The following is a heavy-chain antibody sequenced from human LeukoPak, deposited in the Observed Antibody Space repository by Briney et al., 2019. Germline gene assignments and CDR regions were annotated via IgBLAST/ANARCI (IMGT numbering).Heavy chain of an antibody. Sequence: GGSLRLSCAASGFTVSSTYMSWVRQARGRGLEWVSLIYSDGSTFYADSVKGRFTISRDNSKNTLYLQMSSLRAEDTAVYYCARDSSSFPNYFDYWGQGTLVTVSS. V-gene: IGHV3-53*01. D-gene: IGHD3-3*02. CDR3: ARDSSSFPNYFDY. J-gene: IGHJ4*02. CDR1: GFTVSSTY. CDR2: IYSDGST.